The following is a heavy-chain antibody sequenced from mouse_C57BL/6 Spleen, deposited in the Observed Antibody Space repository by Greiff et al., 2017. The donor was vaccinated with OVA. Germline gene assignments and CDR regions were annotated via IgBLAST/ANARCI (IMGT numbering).Heavy chain of an antibody. D-gene: IGHD2-5*01. V-gene: IGHV14-2*01. J-gene: IGHJ4*01. CDR3: ASPYYSNYYAMDD. Sequence: VQLQHSGAELVKPGASVKLSCTASGFNIKDYYMHWVKQRTEQGLEWIGRIDPEDGETKYAPNFQGKATITADPSTNTAYLQLSSLTSEDTAVYYCASPYYSNYYAMDDWGQGTSVTVSS. CDR1: GFNIKDYY. CDR2: IDPEDGET.